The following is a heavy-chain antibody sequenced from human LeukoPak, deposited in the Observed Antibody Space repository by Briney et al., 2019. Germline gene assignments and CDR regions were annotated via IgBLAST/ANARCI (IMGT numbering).Heavy chain of an antibody. V-gene: IGHV4-59*01. CDR2: IYYSGST. CDR1: GGSISSYY. D-gene: IGHD6-6*01. J-gene: IGHJ6*03. CDR3: ARGLSIAARPPLYYYYYMDV. Sequence: SETLSLTCTVSGGSISSYYWSWLRQPPGKGLEWIGYIYYSGSTNYNPSLKSRVTISVDTSKNQFSLKLSSVTAADTAVYYCARGLSIAARPPLYYYYYMDVWGKGTTVTVSS.